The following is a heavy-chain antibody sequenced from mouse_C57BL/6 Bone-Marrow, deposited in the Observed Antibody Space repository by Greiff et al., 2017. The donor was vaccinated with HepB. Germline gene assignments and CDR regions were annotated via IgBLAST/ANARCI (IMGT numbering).Heavy chain of an antibody. J-gene: IGHJ4*01. CDR3: TEWRDSNYEDAMDY. CDR1: GFTFSNYW. V-gene: IGHV6-3*01. Sequence: EVQLVESGGGLVQPGGSMKLSCVASGFTFSNYWMNWVRQSPEKGLEWVAQIRLKSDNYATHYAESVKGRFTISRDDSKSSVYLQMNNLRAEDTGIYYCTEWRDSNYEDAMDYWGQGTSVTVSS. CDR2: IRLKSDNYAT. D-gene: IGHD2-5*01.